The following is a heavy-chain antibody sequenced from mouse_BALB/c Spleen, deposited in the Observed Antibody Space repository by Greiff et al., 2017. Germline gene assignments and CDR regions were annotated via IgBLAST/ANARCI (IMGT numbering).Heavy chain of an antibody. Sequence: EVMLVESGGGLVQPGGSRKLSCAASGFTFSSFGMHWVRQDPEKGLEWVAYISSGSSTIYYADTVKGRFTISRDNPKNTLFLQMTSLRSEDTAMYYCARGPNWSYAMDYWGQGTSVTVSS. CDR1: GFTFSSFG. CDR2: ISSGSSTI. V-gene: IGHV5-17*02. CDR3: ARGPNWSYAMDY. J-gene: IGHJ4*01. D-gene: IGHD4-1*01.